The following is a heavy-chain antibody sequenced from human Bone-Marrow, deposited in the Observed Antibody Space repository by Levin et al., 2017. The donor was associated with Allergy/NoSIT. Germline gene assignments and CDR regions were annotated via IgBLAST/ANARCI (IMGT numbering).Heavy chain of an antibody. J-gene: IGHJ5*02. CDR3: AKDESIAVAADWFDP. D-gene: IGHD6-19*01. CDR1: GFTFSSYD. Sequence: QSGGSLRLSCAASGFTFSSYDMSWVRQAPGKGLEWVSAISGSGGSTYYADSVKGRFTISRDNSKSTLYLQMSSLRAEDTAVYYCAKDESIAVAADWFDPWGQGTLVTVSS. CDR2: ISGSGGST. V-gene: IGHV3-23*01.